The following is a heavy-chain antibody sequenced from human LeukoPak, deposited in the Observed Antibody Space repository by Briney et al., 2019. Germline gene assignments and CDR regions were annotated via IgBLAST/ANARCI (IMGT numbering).Heavy chain of an antibody. Sequence: GGSLRLSCEASGFSFSSYAMHWVRQAPGKGLEWVSLTYSAGSTYYADSVKGRFTISRDNSKNTVYLQMNSLRAEDTAVYYCARNIPVTRWGYWGQGTLVTVSS. CDR1: GFSFSSYA. CDR3: ARNIPVTRWGY. CDR2: TYSAGST. J-gene: IGHJ4*02. D-gene: IGHD2-21*01. V-gene: IGHV3-66*01.